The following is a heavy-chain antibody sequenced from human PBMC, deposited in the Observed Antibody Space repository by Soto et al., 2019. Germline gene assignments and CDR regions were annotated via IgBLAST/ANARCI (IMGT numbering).Heavy chain of an antibody. CDR3: ARDLSGPLDY. CDR1: GFTFSNYG. CDR2: IWYDGSNK. D-gene: IGHD3-16*01. J-gene: IGHJ4*02. Sequence: QVQLVESGGGVVQPGRSLRLSCAASGFTFSNYGMHRVRQAPGKGLEWVAGIWYDGSNKFYADSVKGRFTISRDTSKNTLYLQMNSLRVEDTAVYYCARDLSGPLDYWGQGTLVTVSS. V-gene: IGHV3-33*01.